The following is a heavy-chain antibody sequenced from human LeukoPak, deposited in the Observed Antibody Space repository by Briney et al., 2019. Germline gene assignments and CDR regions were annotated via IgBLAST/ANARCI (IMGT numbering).Heavy chain of an antibody. CDR1: GFTFSSYE. V-gene: IGHV3-48*03. J-gene: IGHJ5*02. CDR3: ARFVVVPAARRGWFDP. Sequence: GGSLRLSCAASGFTFSSYEVNWVRQAPGKGLEWVSYISSSGSTIYYADSVKGRFTISRDNAKNSLYLQMNSLRAEDTAVYYCARFVVVPAARRGWFDPWGQGTLVTVSS. CDR2: ISSSGSTI. D-gene: IGHD2-2*01.